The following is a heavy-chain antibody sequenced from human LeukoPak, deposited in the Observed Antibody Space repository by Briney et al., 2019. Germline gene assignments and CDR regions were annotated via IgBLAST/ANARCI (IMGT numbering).Heavy chain of an antibody. Sequence: ASVKVSCKASGYTFTSYAMHWVRQASGQRLEWMGWINAGNGNTKYSQKFQGRVTITRDTSASTAYVELSSLRSEDTAVYYCARDVSDIAVAGIFDYWGQGTLVTVSS. D-gene: IGHD6-19*01. CDR2: INAGNGNT. V-gene: IGHV1-3*01. CDR3: ARDVSDIAVAGIFDY. J-gene: IGHJ4*02. CDR1: GYTFTSYA.